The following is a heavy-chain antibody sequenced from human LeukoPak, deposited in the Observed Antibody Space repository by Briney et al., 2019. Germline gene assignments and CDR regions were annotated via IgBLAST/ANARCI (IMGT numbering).Heavy chain of an antibody. J-gene: IGHJ4*02. CDR2: INHSGST. CDR3: ASAVGATYFDY. D-gene: IGHD1-26*01. V-gene: IGHV4-34*01. Sequence: SETLSLTCAVYGGSFSGYYWSWIRQPPGKGLEWIGEINHSGSTNYNPSLKSRVTISVDTSKNQFSLKLSSVTAADTAVYYCASAVGATYFDYWGQGTLVTVSS. CDR1: GGSFSGYY.